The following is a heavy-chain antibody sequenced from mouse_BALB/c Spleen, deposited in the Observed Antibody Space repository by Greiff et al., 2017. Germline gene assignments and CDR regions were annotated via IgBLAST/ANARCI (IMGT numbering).Heavy chain of an antibody. D-gene: IGHD1-1*01. CDR1: GYTFTSYW. J-gene: IGHJ4*01. CDR3: TRSYYGSDLYAMDY. CDR2: IYPGNSDT. V-gene: IGHV1-5*01. Sequence: VQLKQSGTVLARPGASVKMSCKASGYTFTSYWMHWVKQRPGQGLEWIGAIYPGNSDTSYNQKFKGKAKLTAVTSTSTAYMELSSLTNEDSAVYYCTRSYYGSDLYAMDYWGQGTSVTVSS.